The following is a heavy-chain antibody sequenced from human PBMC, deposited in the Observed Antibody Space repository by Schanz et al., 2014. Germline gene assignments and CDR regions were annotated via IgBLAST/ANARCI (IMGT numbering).Heavy chain of an antibody. Sequence: EVQLVESGGGLVQPGGSLRLSCAASGFSVGNKYMNWVRQAPGKGLEWVSSISSGGGSTYYADSVKGRFTISRDNSKNTVYLQMNSLRPGDTAVYYCARESSNGIVLVPGAGIDLWGQGILVTVSS. V-gene: IGHV3-66*02. D-gene: IGHD2-2*01. CDR2: ISSGGGST. CDR3: ARESSNGIVLVPGAGIDL. CDR1: GFSVGNKY. J-gene: IGHJ5*02.